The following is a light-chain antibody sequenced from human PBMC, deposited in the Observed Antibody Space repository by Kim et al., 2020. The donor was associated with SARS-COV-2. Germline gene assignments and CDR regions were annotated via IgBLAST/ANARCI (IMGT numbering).Light chain of an antibody. CDR2: DAS. J-gene: IGKJ4*01. V-gene: IGKV1-12*01. CDR1: QVIIYW. CDR3: QQAYSFPLT. Sequence: ASVEDIVTIACQASQVIIYWLALYQQKPGKAPKPLIYDASSLQRGVPPSLSGSGSGTDFTLTISSLLPEDLASYYCQQAYSFPLTFGGGTKVDIK.